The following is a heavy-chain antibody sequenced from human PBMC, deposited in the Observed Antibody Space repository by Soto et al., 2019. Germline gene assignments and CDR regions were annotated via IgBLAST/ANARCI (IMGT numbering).Heavy chain of an antibody. CDR1: GYNFISSN. Sequence: QEQLVQSGAEVKRPGASVKISCRASGYNFISSNINWVRQAAGQRPEWLGWMNPANGNAAFARHSQGRVTMTRDPSTYTAYMELGGLSSGDTAIYYCARAVGIAVTGLDLWGPGTLVTVS. D-gene: IGHD6-19*01. CDR2: MNPANGNA. J-gene: IGHJ5*02. CDR3: ARAVGIAVTGLDL. V-gene: IGHV1-8*01.